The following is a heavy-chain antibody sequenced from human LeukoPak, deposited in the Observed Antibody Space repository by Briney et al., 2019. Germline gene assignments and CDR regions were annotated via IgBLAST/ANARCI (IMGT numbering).Heavy chain of an antibody. Sequence: SGGSLRLSCAASGFTFSSYWMHWVRHAPGKGGVWVSRINSDGSSTIYGDSVKGRFTISRDNAKNTLYLQMNSLRAEDTAVYYCARGLKVVVITADAFDIWGQGTMVTVSS. CDR3: ARGLKVVVITADAFDI. J-gene: IGHJ3*02. V-gene: IGHV3-74*01. D-gene: IGHD3-22*01. CDR1: GFTFSSYW. CDR2: INSDGSST.